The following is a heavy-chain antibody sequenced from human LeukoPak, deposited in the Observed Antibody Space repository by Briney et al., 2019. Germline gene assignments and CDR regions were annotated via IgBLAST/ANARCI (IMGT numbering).Heavy chain of an antibody. CDR2: IYYNGST. D-gene: IGHD1-26*01. J-gene: IGHJ4*02. CDR1: GGSISSYY. V-gene: IGHV4-59*08. CDR3: ARQYSGSYYGGYYFDY. Sequence: SETLSLTCTVSGGSISSYYWSWIRQPPGKGLEWIGYIYYNGSTNYNPSLKSRVTISVDTSKNQFSLKLSSVTAADTAVYYCARQYSGSYYGGYYFDYWGQGTLVTVSS.